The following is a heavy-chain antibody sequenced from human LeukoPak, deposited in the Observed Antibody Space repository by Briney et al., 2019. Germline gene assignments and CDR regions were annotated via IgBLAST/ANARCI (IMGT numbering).Heavy chain of an antibody. CDR2: IYYGRST. D-gene: IGHD1-26*01. Sequence: SETLSLTCTVSGGSITSNNYYWGWIRQPPGKGLEYIGSIYYGRSTYYNPSLKSRVTISVDTSKNQFSLKLSSVTAADTGVYYCARHQWVPAFDIWGHGTMVTVSS. CDR1: GGSITSNNYY. V-gene: IGHV4-39*01. CDR3: ARHQWVPAFDI. J-gene: IGHJ3*02.